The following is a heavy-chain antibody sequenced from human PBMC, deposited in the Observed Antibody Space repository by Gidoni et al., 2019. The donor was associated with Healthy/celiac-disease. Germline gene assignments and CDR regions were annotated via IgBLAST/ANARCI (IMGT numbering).Heavy chain of an antibody. V-gene: IGHV4-31*03. Sequence: QVQLQESGPGLVKPSQTLSLPCTVSGGSFRSGGYYSSWIRQHPGKGLEWIGYIYVSGSTYYNPSLKSRVTISVDTSKNQFSLKLSSVTAADTAVYYCARDISVVAETGLAFDIWGQGTMVTVSS. CDR2: IYVSGST. CDR3: ARDISVVAETGLAFDI. J-gene: IGHJ3*02. CDR1: GGSFRSGGYY. D-gene: IGHD2-15*01.